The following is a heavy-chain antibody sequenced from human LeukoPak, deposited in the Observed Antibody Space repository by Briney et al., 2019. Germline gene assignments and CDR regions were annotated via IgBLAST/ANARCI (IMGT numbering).Heavy chain of an antibody. CDR1: GFTFSDSY. Sequence: GGSLRLSCAASGFTFSDSYMSWIRQAPGKGLEYISYISSSGSTIYYADSVKGRFTLSRDNAKNSLSLEMNSLRAEDTAGYYCARVKYSLACWGQGTLVTVSS. V-gene: IGHV3-11*01. CDR3: ARVKYSLAC. J-gene: IGHJ4*02. CDR2: ISSSGSTI.